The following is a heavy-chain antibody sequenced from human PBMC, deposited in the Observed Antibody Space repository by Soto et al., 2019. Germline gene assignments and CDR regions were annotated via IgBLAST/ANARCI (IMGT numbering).Heavy chain of an antibody. Sequence: EVQLVQSGGGLVQPGESLRLSCKASGFTFSTYSMTWVRQAPGKGLEWVAVIAEDGSVKYYVDSVKGRFTISRDNAKTSLFLQMNSLRVEDTALYYCARGRRDYWGQGTLVTVSS. CDR1: GFTFSTYS. V-gene: IGHV3-7*03. CDR2: IAEDGSVK. J-gene: IGHJ4*02. CDR3: ARGRRDY.